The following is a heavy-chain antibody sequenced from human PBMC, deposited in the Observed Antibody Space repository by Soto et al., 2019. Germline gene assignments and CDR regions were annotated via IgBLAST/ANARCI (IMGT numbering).Heavy chain of an antibody. D-gene: IGHD6-13*01. J-gene: IGHJ6*02. CDR2: INHSGST. CDR3: ARELRLQGSWRYYYYGMDV. Sequence: KPSETLSLTCAVYGGSFSGYYWSWIRQPPGKGLEWIGEINHSGSTNYNPSLKSRVTISVDTSKNQFSLKLSSVTAADTAVYYCARELRLQGSWRYYYYGMDVWGQGTTVTVSS. CDR1: GGSFSGYY. V-gene: IGHV4-34*01.